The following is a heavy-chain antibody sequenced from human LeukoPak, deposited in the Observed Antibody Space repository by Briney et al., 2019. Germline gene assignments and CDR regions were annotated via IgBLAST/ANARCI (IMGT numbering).Heavy chain of an antibody. V-gene: IGHV1-2*02. CDR2: INPNSGGT. J-gene: IGHJ4*02. CDR3: AAVAGGFDY. D-gene: IGHD6-19*01. Sequence: GASVKVSCKASGYTFTGYYMHWARQAPGQGLEWMGWINPNSGGTNYAQKFQGRVTMTRDTSISTAYMELSWLRSDDTAVYYCAAVAGGFDYWGQGTLVTVSS. CDR1: GYTFTGYY.